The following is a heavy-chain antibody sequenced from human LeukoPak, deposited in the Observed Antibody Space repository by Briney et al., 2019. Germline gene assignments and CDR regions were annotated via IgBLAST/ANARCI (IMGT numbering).Heavy chain of an antibody. V-gene: IGHV1-3*01. CDR2: INAGNGNT. J-gene: IGHJ6*02. CDR1: GYTFTSYA. CDR3: ARELDSSPDYYYYGMDV. Sequence: ASVNVSCKASGYTFTSYAMHWVRQAPGQRLEWMGWINAGNGNTKYSQKFQGRVTITRDTSASTAYMELSSLRSEDTAVYYCARELDSSPDYYYYGMDVWGQGITVTVSS. D-gene: IGHD3-22*01.